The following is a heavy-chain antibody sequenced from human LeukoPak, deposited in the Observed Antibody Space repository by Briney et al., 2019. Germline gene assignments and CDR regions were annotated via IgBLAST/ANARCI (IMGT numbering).Heavy chain of an antibody. Sequence: RPGGSLRLSCAASGFTFSSYGMHWVRQAPGKGLEWVAFIRYDGSNKYYADSVKGRFTISRDNSKNTLYLQMNSLRAEDTAVYYCARAQPPPGYFQHWGQGTLVTVSS. CDR2: IRYDGSNK. D-gene: IGHD1-1*01. J-gene: IGHJ1*01. CDR1: GFTFSSYG. CDR3: ARAQPPPGYFQH. V-gene: IGHV3-30*02.